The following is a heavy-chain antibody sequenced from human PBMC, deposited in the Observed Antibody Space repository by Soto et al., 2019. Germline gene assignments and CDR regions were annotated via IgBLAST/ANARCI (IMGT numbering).Heavy chain of an antibody. CDR2: IHYSGST. D-gene: IGHD6-19*01. V-gene: IGHV4-59*02. Sequence: SETLSLTCNVSGGSVCRYYWGWIRQPPGKGLEWIGYIHYSGSTKYNPSVKSRVTISVDTSKNQFSLKLTSVTAADTAVYFCARVRAVASTIPSLWFDPWGQGTLVTVSS. J-gene: IGHJ5*02. CDR3: ARVRAVASTIPSLWFDP. CDR1: GGSVCRYY.